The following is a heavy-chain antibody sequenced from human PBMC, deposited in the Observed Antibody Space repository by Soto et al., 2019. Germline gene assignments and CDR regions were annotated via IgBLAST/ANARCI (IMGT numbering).Heavy chain of an antibody. CDR2: ISYDGSNK. D-gene: IGHD6-13*01. Sequence: QVQLVESGGGVVQPGRSLRLSCAASGFTFSSYGMHWVRQAPGKGLEWVAVISYDGSNKYYADSVKGRFTISRDNSKNTLYLEMNSLRAEDTAVYYCAKDASPIAEAGTYYYCGMDVWGQGTTVTVSS. CDR1: GFTFSSYG. J-gene: IGHJ6*02. V-gene: IGHV3-30*18. CDR3: AKDASPIAEAGTYYYCGMDV.